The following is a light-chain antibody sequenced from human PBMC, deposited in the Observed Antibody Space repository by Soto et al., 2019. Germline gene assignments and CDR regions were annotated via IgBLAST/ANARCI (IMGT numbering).Light chain of an antibody. CDR1: KLGNKN. J-gene: IGLJ2*01. V-gene: IGLV3-1*01. CDR2: HDY. CDR3: QAWDTGTVI. Sequence: SSELTQPPSVSVSPGQTASITCSGNKLGNKNVCWYQQKTGQSPVLLIYHDYLRPSGVPERFSGSNSGTTATLAISGTQAMDDADYYCQAWDTGTVIFGGGTKVTVL.